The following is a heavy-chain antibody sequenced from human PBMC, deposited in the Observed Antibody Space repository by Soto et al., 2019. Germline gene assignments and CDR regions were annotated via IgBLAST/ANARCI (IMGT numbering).Heavy chain of an antibody. CDR1: GFTFGDYA. D-gene: IGHD3-22*01. V-gene: IGHV3-49*04. Sequence: LRLSCTASGFTFGDYAMSWVRQAPGKGLEWVGFIRSKAYGGTTEYAASVKGRFTIPRDDSKSIAYLQMNSLKTEDTAVYYCTRARAMIVVVNWFDPWGQGTLVTVSS. CDR2: IRSKAYGGTT. J-gene: IGHJ5*02. CDR3: TRARAMIVVVNWFDP.